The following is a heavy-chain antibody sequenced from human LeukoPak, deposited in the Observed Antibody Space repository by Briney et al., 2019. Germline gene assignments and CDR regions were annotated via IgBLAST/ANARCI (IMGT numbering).Heavy chain of an antibody. J-gene: IGHJ4*02. D-gene: IGHD2-2*01. CDR3: ASEYCSSISCYFD. V-gene: IGHV3-11*04. CDR2: ISSSGTTI. CDR1: GFTFSNYY. Sequence: PGGSLRLSCAAAGFTFSNYYMSWVRQAQGKGLEWVSYISSSGTTIFYADSVKGRFTVSRDNFKNSLYLQMNSLRAEDTAVYYCASEYCSSISCYFDWGQGSLVTVSS.